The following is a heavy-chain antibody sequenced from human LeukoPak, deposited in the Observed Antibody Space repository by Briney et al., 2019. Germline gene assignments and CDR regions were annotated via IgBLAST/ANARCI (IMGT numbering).Heavy chain of an antibody. D-gene: IGHD3-16*02. CDR1: GYSISSGYY. J-gene: IGHJ4*02. V-gene: IGHV4-38-2*02. CDR3: ARSLMITFGGVIVYFDY. CDR2: IYHSGST. Sequence: PSETLSLTCTVSGYSISSGYYWGWIRQPPGKGLEWIGSIYHSGSTYYNPSLKSRVTISVDTSKNQFSLKLSSVTAADTAVYYCARSLMITFGGVIVYFDYWGQGTLVTVSS.